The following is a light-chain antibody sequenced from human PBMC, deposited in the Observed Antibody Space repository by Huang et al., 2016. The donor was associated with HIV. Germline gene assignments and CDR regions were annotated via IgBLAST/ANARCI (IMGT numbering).Light chain of an antibody. CDR2: DAS. CDR3: QQRSSWPPFT. J-gene: IGKJ3*01. CDR1: QSIRNF. V-gene: IGKV3-11*01. Sequence: EILLTQSPATLSLSPGERATLSCRASQSIRNFLAWYQQRPGQPPRLLIYDASTRATGIPERFSGSGSDTDFTLTISSLEPEDFAVYYCQQRSSWPPFTFGPGTKVDIK.